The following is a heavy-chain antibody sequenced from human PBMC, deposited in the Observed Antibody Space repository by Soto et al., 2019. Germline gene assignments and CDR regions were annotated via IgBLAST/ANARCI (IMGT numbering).Heavy chain of an antibody. J-gene: IGHJ6*03. CDR2: IYYSGNT. Sequence: QVQLQESGPGLVKPSQTLSLTCTVSGGSISSGGFYWTWIRQHPGKGLEWIGYIYYSGNTYYNSSLRSRLTISADASKNQFSLKLNSVTAADTAVYYCASTRRVIVVSVNSESYYMDVWGKGTTVTVSS. CDR3: ASTRRVIVVSVNSESYYMDV. V-gene: IGHV4-31*03. D-gene: IGHD3-16*02. CDR1: GGSISSGGFY.